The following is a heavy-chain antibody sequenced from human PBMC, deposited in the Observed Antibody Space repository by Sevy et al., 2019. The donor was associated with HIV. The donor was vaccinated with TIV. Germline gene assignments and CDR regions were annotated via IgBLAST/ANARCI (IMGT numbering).Heavy chain of an antibody. CDR1: GFTFSSYS. CDR2: ISSSSSYI. J-gene: IGHJ4*02. V-gene: IGHV3-21*01. Sequence: GGSLRLSCAASGFTFSSYSMNWVRQAPGKGLEWVSSISSSSSYIYYADSVKGRFTISRDNAKNSLYLQMNSLRAEDTAVYYCATGKVNYHDTNFARVWGQGTLVTVSS. D-gene: IGHD3-22*01. CDR3: ATGKVNYHDTNFARV.